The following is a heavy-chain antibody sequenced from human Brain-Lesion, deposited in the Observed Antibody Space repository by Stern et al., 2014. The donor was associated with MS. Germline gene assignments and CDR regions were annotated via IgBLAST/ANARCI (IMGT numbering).Heavy chain of an antibody. CDR3: AGAIGKYELLESFDM. J-gene: IGHJ3*02. D-gene: IGHD1-1*01. Sequence: QVQLQESGPGLVKPSQTLSLACAVSGASVGGGDWYWSWIRQPPGKGLEWLGPTYYSGTTYYKPSLKRRLIISVDTSKNQFSLNLTSVTAADTAVYYCAGAIGKYELLESFDMWGQGTMVTVSS. V-gene: IGHV4-30-4*01. CDR1: GASVGGGDWY. CDR2: TYYSGTT.